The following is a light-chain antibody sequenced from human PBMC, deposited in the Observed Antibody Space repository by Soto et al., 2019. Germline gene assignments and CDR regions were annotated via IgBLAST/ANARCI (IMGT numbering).Light chain of an antibody. CDR1: SSNIGSNY. CDR2: RNN. Sequence: QAVVTQPPSASGTPGQRVAISCSGSSSNIGSNYVYWYQQLPGTAPKLLIYRNNQRPSGVPDRFFGAKSGTSASLAISGLRSEDEADYYCAAWDDSLSVVVFGGGTKLTVL. CDR3: AAWDDSLSVVV. V-gene: IGLV1-47*01. J-gene: IGLJ2*01.